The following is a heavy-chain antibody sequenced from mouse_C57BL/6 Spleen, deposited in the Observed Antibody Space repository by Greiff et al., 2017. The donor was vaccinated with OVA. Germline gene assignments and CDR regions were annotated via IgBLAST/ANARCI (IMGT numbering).Heavy chain of an antibody. CDR3: ERWGNY. J-gene: IGHJ4*01. V-gene: IGHV1-9*01. CDR2: ILPGSGCT. Sequence: VQLLQSGADLMKPGASVKLSCTATGYTFTGYWLEWVHQTPGHGLEWIGNILPGSGCTYYNEKFKGKATFTADTSSNTAYMQLSSLTTEDSAIYYCERWGNYWGQGTSVTVSS. CDR1: GYTFTGYW.